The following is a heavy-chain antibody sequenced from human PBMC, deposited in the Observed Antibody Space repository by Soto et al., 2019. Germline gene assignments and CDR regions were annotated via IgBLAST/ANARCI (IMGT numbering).Heavy chain of an antibody. CDR3: ARGWDIVVVPAAIQNYYYGMDV. CDR1: GGSFSGYY. CDR2: INHSGST. D-gene: IGHD2-2*02. J-gene: IGHJ6*02. Sequence: KTSETLSLTCAVYGGSFSGYYWSWIRQPPGKGLEWIGEINHSGSTNYNPSLKSRVTISVDTSKNQFSLKLSSVTAADTAVYYCARGWDIVVVPAAIQNYYYGMDVWGQGTTVTVSS. V-gene: IGHV4-34*01.